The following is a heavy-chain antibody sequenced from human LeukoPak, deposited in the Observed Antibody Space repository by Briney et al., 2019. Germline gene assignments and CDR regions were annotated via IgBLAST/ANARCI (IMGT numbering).Heavy chain of an antibody. J-gene: IGHJ4*02. V-gene: IGHV3-7*01. CDR2: IKEDGSEI. CDR1: GFTFSSYW. CDR3: VRGIEY. Sequence: GGSLRLSCAASGFTFSSYWMNWVRQAPGKGLEWVANIKEDGSEIYYVDSVKGRFTISRDNAKNSLFLQMNSLRAEDTAVYYCVRGIEYWGQGNLVTVSS.